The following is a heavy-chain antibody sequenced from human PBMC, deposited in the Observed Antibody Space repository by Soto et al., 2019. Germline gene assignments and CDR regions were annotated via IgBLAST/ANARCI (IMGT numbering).Heavy chain of an antibody. CDR1: GFTFYDYA. CDR3: AHDVCRGATTACYTRLDS. V-gene: IGHV3-43D*04. Sequence: GGSLRLSCAASGFTFYDYAMHWVRQAPGKGLEWVSLLSWDGSRSYYADSVKSRFIISSDNNKESLSLLMTSSGTEDSGLYYFAHDVCRGATTACYTRLDSWGQGTQVTVSS. J-gene: IGHJ4*02. D-gene: IGHD1-26*01. CDR2: LSWDGSRS.